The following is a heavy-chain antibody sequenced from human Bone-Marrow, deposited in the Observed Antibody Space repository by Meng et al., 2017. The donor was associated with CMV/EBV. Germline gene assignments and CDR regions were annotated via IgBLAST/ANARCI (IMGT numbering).Heavy chain of an antibody. CDR1: TVTGYY. V-gene: IGHV1-2*02. J-gene: IGHJ5*02. D-gene: IGHD3-3*01. Sequence: TVTGYYRHWGRKAPGRGLEWMGWINPNSGGTNDEQKIQGRVTMTRDTSISKAYMEMSRLRSDDTAVDDCARDANYDFWSGVKNWFDPWGQGTLVTVSS. CDR3: ARDANYDFWSGVKNWFDP. CDR2: INPNSGGT.